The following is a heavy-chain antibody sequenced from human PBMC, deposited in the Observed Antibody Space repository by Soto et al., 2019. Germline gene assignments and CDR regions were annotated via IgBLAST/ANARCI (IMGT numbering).Heavy chain of an antibody. J-gene: IGHJ3*02. CDR3: ARAIAVAFDAFDI. CDR2: ISSSGSTI. CDR1: GFTFSDYY. D-gene: IGHD6-19*01. V-gene: IGHV3-11*01. Sequence: GGSLRLSCAASGFTFSDYYMSWIRQAPGKGLEWVSYISSSGSTIYYADSVKGRFTISRDNAKNSLYLQMNSLRAEDTAVYYCARAIAVAFDAFDIWGQGTMVTVSS.